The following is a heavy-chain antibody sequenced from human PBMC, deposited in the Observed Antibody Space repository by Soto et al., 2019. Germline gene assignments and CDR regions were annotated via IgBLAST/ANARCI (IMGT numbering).Heavy chain of an antibody. V-gene: IGHV1-46*01. J-gene: IGHJ5*02. Sequence: GASVKVSCKASGYTFTSYYMHWVRQAPGQGLEWMGIINPSGGSTSYAQKFQGRVTMTRDTSTSTVYMELSSLRSEDTAVYYCARDRIAAKQRLWFDPWGQGTLVTVSS. CDR2: INPSGGST. CDR1: GYTFTSYY. D-gene: IGHD6-13*01. CDR3: ARDRIAAKQRLWFDP.